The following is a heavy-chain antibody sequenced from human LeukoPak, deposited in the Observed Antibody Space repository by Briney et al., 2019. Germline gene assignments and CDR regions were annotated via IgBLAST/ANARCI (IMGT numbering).Heavy chain of an antibody. Sequence: GGSLRLSCAASGFTFRDYHMTWIRQASGKGLEWVSYISSSGSTIYYADSVKGRFTISRDNAKNSLYLQMNSLRAEDTAVYYCARDVVPAAGVAFDYWGQGTLVTVSS. CDR2: ISSSGSTI. CDR3: ARDVVPAAGVAFDY. V-gene: IGHV3-11*01. D-gene: IGHD2-2*01. J-gene: IGHJ4*02. CDR1: GFTFRDYH.